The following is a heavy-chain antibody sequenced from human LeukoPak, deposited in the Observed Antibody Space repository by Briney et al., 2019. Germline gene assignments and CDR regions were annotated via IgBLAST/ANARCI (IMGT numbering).Heavy chain of an antibody. CDR1: GFTFSSYA. Sequence: GGSLRLSCAASGFTFSSYAMSWVRQASGKGLEWVSAISGSGGSTYYADSVKGRFTISRDNSKNTLYLQMNSLRAEDTAVYYCAKDALDYDFWSGLDYFDYWGQGTLVTVSS. V-gene: IGHV3-23*01. CDR3: AKDALDYDFWSGLDYFDY. CDR2: ISGSGGST. D-gene: IGHD3-3*01. J-gene: IGHJ4*02.